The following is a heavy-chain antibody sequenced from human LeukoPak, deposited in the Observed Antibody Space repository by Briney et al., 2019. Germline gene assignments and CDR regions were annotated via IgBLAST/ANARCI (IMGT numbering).Heavy chain of an antibody. J-gene: IGHJ4*02. CDR2: IASDGSST. CDR1: GFIFSSYN. CDR3: ARGRPHGNDY. D-gene: IGHD4-23*01. Sequence: GGSLRLSCAASGFIFSSYNMHWVRQAPGKGLEWVSRIASDGSSTTYADSVKGRFSISRDNAKNTLYLQMNSLRVEDTAVYYCARGRPHGNDYWGQGTLVTVSS. V-gene: IGHV3-74*01.